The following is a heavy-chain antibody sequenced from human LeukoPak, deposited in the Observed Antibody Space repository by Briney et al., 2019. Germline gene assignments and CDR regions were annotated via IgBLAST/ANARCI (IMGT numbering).Heavy chain of an antibody. J-gene: IGHJ4*02. D-gene: IGHD2-8*02. CDR2: IKQDGSEK. V-gene: IGHV3-7*03. CDR1: GFTFSSYW. Sequence: GGSLRLSCAASGFTFSSYWMSWVRQAPGKGLEWVANIKQDGSEKYYVDSVKGRFTISRDNAKNSLYLQMSSLRAEDTAVYYCARVPKGALVGYWGQGTLVTVSS. CDR3: ARVPKGALVGY.